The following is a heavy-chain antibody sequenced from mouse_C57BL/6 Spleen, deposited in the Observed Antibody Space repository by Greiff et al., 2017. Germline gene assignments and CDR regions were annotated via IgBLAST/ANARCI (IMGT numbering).Heavy chain of an antibody. CDR1: GYAFSSSW. Sequence: VQLQQSGPELVKPGASVKISCKASGYAFSSSWMNWVKQRPGKGLEWIGRIYPGDGDTNYNGKFKGKATLTADKSSSTAYMQLSSLTSEDSAVYFCARSYYYGSRFDDWGQGTTLTVSS. CDR2: IYPGDGDT. D-gene: IGHD1-1*01. J-gene: IGHJ2*01. CDR3: ARSYYYGSRFDD. V-gene: IGHV1-82*01.